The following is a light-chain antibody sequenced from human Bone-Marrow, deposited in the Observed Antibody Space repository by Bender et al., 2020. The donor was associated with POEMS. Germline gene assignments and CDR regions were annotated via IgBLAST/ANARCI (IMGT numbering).Light chain of an antibody. CDR1: KLGDKY. CDR3: QSTDSSESYEV. CDR2: KDS. J-gene: IGLJ1*01. Sequence: SYDLTQPPSVSVSPGQTAIITCSGDKLGDKYVSWFQQKPGQSPVLVIYKDSKRPSGIPERFSGSSSGTTITLTISGAQAEDEADYYCQSTDSSESYEVFGTGTKVTVL. V-gene: IGLV3-25*03.